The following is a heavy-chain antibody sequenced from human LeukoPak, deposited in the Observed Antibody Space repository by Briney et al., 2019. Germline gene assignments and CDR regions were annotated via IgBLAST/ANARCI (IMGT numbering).Heavy chain of an antibody. Sequence: ASVKVSCKASGYTFTSYAMHWVRQAPGQRLEWMGWINAGNGNTKYSQKFQGRVTITRDTPASTAYMELSSLRSEDTAVYYCATNYYGSGSYENAFDIWGQGTMVTVSS. CDR2: INAGNGNT. D-gene: IGHD3-10*01. CDR3: ATNYYGSGSYENAFDI. V-gene: IGHV1-3*01. J-gene: IGHJ3*02. CDR1: GYTFTSYA.